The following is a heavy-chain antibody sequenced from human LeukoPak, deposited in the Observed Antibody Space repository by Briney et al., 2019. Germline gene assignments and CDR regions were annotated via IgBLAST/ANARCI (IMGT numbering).Heavy chain of an antibody. CDR3: AKDRHYSSNVFDY. CDR2: ISYDGSNK. J-gene: IGHJ4*02. V-gene: IGHV3-30*18. Sequence: GGSLRLSCAASGFTFSSYDMHWVRQAPGKGLEWVTLISYDGSNKYYEDSVKGRFTISRDNSKNTLYLQMNSLRAEDTAVYYCAKDRHYSSNVFDYWGQGTMVTVSS. CDR1: GFTFSSYD. D-gene: IGHD4/OR15-4a*01.